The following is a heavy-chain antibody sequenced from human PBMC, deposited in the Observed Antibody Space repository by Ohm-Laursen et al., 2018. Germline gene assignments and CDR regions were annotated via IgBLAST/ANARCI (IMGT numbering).Heavy chain of an antibody. CDR2: IHYSGNT. V-gene: IGHV4-59*08. CDR1: GGSISSYY. D-gene: IGHD3-10*01. Sequence: SETLSLTCIVSGGSISSYYWSWIRQPPGKGLEWIGYIHYSGNTNYNPSLKSRVTISVDTSKTQFSLKLSSVTAADTAVYYCARQRSGSTGMDVWGQGTTVIVSS. J-gene: IGHJ6*02. CDR3: ARQRSGSTGMDV.